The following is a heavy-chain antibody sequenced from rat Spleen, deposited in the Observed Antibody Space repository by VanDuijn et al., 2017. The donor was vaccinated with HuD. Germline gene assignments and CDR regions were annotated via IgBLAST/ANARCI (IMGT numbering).Heavy chain of an antibody. CDR2: ISYDGSST. J-gene: IGHJ2*01. D-gene: IGHD4-3*01. Sequence: QLKESGPGLVQPSQTLSLTCSVSGFSLTDYSVHWVRQPPGKGLEWVATISYDGSSTYYRDSVKGRFTISRDNAKSTLYLQMDSLRSEDTATYYCARQDSGYYFDYWGQGVMVTVSS. CDR1: GFSLTDYS. V-gene: IGHV5-7*01. CDR3: ARQDSGYYFDY.